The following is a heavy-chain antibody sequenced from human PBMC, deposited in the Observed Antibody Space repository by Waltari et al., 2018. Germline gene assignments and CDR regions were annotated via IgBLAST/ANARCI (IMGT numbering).Heavy chain of an antibody. CDR1: GFSLSTSGVG. CDR3: AHAGGYSYGYRVGWFDP. V-gene: IGHV2-5*01. CDR2: IYWNDDK. J-gene: IGHJ5*02. D-gene: IGHD5-18*01. Sequence: QITLKESGPTLVKPTQTLTLTCTFSGFSLSTSGVGVGWIRQPPGKALEWLALIYWNDDKRYSPSLKSRLTITKDTSKNQVVLTMTNMDPVDTATYYCAHAGGYSYGYRVGWFDPWGQGTLVTVSS.